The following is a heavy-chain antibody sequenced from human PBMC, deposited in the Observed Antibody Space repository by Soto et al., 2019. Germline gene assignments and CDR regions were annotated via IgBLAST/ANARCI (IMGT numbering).Heavy chain of an antibody. J-gene: IGHJ6*02. Sequence: GGSLRLSCAASGFTFSSYGMHWVRQAPGKGLEWVAVIWYDGSNKYYADSVKGRFTISRDNFKNTLYLQMNSLRAEDTAVYYCARETYLGGAAARDYYYGMDVWGQGTTVTVSS. D-gene: IGHD6-13*01. CDR1: GFTFSSYG. CDR3: ARETYLGGAAARDYYYGMDV. CDR2: IWYDGSNK. V-gene: IGHV3-33*01.